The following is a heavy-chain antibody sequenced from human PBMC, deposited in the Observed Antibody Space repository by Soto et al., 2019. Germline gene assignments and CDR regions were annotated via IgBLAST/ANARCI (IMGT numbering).Heavy chain of an antibody. Sequence: SVTLSLTCTVAGGSISSSSYYCGWIRQPAGHGLEWIGRIYSSGRTSYNPSLKSRVTISVETSKNQISLKLSSVTAADTAVYYCARPRYSSRWYWYWGQGTLVTVS. CDR1: GGSISSSSYY. J-gene: IGHJ4*02. V-gene: IGHV4-39*01. CDR3: ARPRYSSRWYWY. CDR2: IYSSGRT. D-gene: IGHD6-13*01.